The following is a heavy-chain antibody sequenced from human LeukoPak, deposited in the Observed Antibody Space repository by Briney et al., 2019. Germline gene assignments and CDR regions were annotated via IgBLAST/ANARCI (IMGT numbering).Heavy chain of an antibody. V-gene: IGHV1-8*01. J-gene: IGHJ5*01. CDR2: MNPNSGNT. CDR1: GYTFTSYD. D-gene: IGHD6-13*01. Sequence: ASVKVSCKASGYTFTSYDINWVRQATGQRLEWMGWMNPNSGNTGYAQKFQGRVTMTRNTSISTAYMKLSSLRSEDTAVYHCARNLGRSSWYIWFDFWGQGTLVTVSS. CDR3: ARNLGRSSWYIWFDF.